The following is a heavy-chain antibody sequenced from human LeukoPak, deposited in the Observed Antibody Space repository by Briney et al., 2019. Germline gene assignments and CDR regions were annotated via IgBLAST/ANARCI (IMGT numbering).Heavy chain of an antibody. Sequence: LSLTCAVYGGSFSGYYWSWIRQPPGKGLEWVSYISSSSSTIYYADSVKGRSTISRDNAKNSLYLQMNSLRAEDTAVYYCARGYGYCSGGSCFSFDYWGQGTLVTVSS. CDR1: GGSFSGYY. V-gene: IGHV3-11*04. J-gene: IGHJ4*02. D-gene: IGHD2-15*01. CDR3: ARGYGYCSGGSCFSFDY. CDR2: ISSSSSTI.